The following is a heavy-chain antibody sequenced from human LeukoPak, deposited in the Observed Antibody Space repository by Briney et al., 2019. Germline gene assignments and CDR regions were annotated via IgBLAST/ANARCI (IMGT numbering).Heavy chain of an antibody. V-gene: IGHV3-7*01. D-gene: IGHD3-3*01. J-gene: IGHJ4*02. CDR1: GFTFRSYW. CDR2: IKQDGSEK. CDR3: ARNVIGVVIFDY. Sequence: GGSLRLSCAASGFTFRSYWMSWVRQAPGQGLEWVANIKQDGSEKYYVDSVKGRFTISRDNAKNSRYLQMNSLRDEDTAVYYCARNVIGVVIFDYWGQGTLVTVSS.